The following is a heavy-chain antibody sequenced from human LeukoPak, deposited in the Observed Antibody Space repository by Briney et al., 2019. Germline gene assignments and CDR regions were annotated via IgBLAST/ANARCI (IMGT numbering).Heavy chain of an antibody. J-gene: IGHJ3*02. CDR1: RFTFSSYG. D-gene: IGHD6-13*01. V-gene: IGHV3-33*01. CDR3: ARGDHSSSWSDAFDI. CDR2: IWYDGSNK. Sequence: GGALRHSCAASRFTFSSYGMHGVRQAPGKGPEWVAVIWYDGSNKYHADSVKGRFTISRDNSKNTLYLQMNSLRAEDTAVYYCARGDHSSSWSDAFDIWGQGTMVTVSS.